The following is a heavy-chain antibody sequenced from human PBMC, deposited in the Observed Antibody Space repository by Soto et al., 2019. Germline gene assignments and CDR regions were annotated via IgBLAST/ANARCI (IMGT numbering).Heavy chain of an antibody. Sequence: GGSLRPSGAASGFTFSSYAMSWFRQAPGKGLEWVSAIRGSGGGKYYADSGKGRFTIFRDNSKNTLYLQMNSLRAEDTAVYYCAKDRYSSGSPYYFDYWGQGTLVTVSS. CDR3: AKDRYSSGSPYYFDY. V-gene: IGHV3-23*01. D-gene: IGHD6-19*01. J-gene: IGHJ4*02. CDR1: GFTFSSYA. CDR2: IRGSGGGK.